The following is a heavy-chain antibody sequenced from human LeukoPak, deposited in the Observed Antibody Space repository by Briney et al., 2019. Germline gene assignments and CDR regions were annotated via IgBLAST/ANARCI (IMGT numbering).Heavy chain of an antibody. V-gene: IGHV3-30*18. CDR1: GFTFSSYG. CDR3: AKEWDPFGDPYYHYGMDV. J-gene: IGHJ6*02. Sequence: GGSLRLSCAASGFTFSSYGMHWVRQAPGKGLEWVAVISYDGSNKYYADSVKGRFTISRDNSKNTLYLQMNSLRAEDTAVYYCAKEWDPFGDPYYHYGMDVWGQGTTVTVSS. CDR2: ISYDGSNK. D-gene: IGHD3-10*01.